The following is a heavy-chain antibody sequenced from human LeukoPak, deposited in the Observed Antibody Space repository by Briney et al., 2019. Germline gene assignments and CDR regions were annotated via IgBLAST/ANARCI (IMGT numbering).Heavy chain of an antibody. CDR1: GGTFSSYA. V-gene: IGHV1-69*05. J-gene: IGHJ6*03. CDR3: ARSTVTTCYYYYYYMDV. Sequence: VASVKVSCKASGGTFSSYAISWVRQAPGQGLEWMGGIIPIFGTANYAQKFQGRFTITTDESTSTAYMELSSLRSEDTAVYYCARSTVTTCYYYYYYMDVWGKGTTVTVSS. D-gene: IGHD4-11*01. CDR2: IIPIFGTA.